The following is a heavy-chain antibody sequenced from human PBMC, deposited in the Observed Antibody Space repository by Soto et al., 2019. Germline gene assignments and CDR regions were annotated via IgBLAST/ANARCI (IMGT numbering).Heavy chain of an antibody. CDR1: GYTLTELA. CDR3: ATAPTYYYDSSGSPGAFDI. J-gene: IGHJ3*02. CDR2: FDPEDGET. D-gene: IGHD3-22*01. V-gene: IGHV1-24*01. Sequence: ASVKVSGKVSGYTLTELAIHWGRQAPGKGLEWMGGFDPEDGETIYAQKFQGRVTMTEDTSTDTAYMELSSLRSEDTAVYYCATAPTYYYDSSGSPGAFDIWGQGTMVTVS.